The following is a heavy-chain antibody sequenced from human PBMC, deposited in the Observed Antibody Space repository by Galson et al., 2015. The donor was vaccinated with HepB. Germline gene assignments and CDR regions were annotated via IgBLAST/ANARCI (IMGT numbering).Heavy chain of an antibody. CDR2: ISYDGAHQ. CDR3: ARGGVVAGSKYCLDS. V-gene: IGHV3-30-3*01. D-gene: IGHD6-19*01. CDR1: GFTFNYNA. J-gene: IGHJ4*02. Sequence: SLRLSCAASGFTFNYNAMHWVRQAPGAGLEWMAVISYDGAHQYYADSVKGRFTVSRDNSKDTLYLQMNSLRPEDTAVYYCARGGVVAGSKYCLDSWGQGTLVTVSS.